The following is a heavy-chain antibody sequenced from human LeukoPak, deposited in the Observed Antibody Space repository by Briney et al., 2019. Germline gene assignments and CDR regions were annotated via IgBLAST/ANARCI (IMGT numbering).Heavy chain of an antibody. Sequence: GESLKISCKGSGYSFTNYWIGWVRQMPGKGLEWMGIIYPGDSDTRYRPCIQGQVTISADKSISTAYLQWSSLKASDTAMYYCARRRYPGYSSGRDAFDIWGQGTMVTVSS. J-gene: IGHJ3*02. V-gene: IGHV5-51*01. CDR2: IYPGDSDT. D-gene: IGHD6-19*01. CDR3: ARRRYPGYSSGRDAFDI. CDR1: GYSFTNYW.